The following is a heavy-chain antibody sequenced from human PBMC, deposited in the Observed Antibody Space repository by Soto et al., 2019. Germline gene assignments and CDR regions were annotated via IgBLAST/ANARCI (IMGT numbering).Heavy chain of an antibody. Sequence: GASVKVSCKASGYTFTSYGISWVRQAPGQGLEWMGWISAYNGNTNYAQKLQGRVTMTTDTSTSTAYMELSSLRSEDTAVYYCARPEGYGSGSYYFDSWGQGTLVTVSS. D-gene: IGHD3-10*01. J-gene: IGHJ4*02. CDR3: ARPEGYGSGSYYFDS. CDR1: GYTFTSYG. V-gene: IGHV1-18*01. CDR2: ISAYNGNT.